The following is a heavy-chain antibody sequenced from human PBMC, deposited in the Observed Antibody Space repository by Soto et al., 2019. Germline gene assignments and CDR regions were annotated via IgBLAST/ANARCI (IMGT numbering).Heavy chain of an antibody. Sequence: EVQLVESGGGLVQPGGSLRLSCAASGFTFGNYWMTWVRQAPGKGLEWVANIKGDGSAKSYLDSVRGRFTVSRDNAENSLFLQINILRAEDTALYYCARDVSPGRSGYYLDAFDICGQGTMVTVS. V-gene: IGHV3-7*05. CDR3: ARDVSPGRSGYYLDAFDI. D-gene: IGHD3-22*01. J-gene: IGHJ3*02. CDR1: GFTFGNYW. CDR2: IKGDGSAK.